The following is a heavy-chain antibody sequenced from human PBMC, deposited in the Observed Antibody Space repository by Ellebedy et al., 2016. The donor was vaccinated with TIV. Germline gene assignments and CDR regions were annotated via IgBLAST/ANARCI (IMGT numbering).Heavy chain of an antibody. V-gene: IGHV1-69*13. Sequence: SVKVSXXASGGTFSSYAISWVRQAPGQGLEWMGGIIPIFGTANYAQKFQGRVTITADESTSTAYMELSSLRSEDTAVYYCARDPATVTTLYGMDVWGQGTTVTVSS. D-gene: IGHD4-17*01. J-gene: IGHJ6*02. CDR1: GGTFSSYA. CDR3: ARDPATVTTLYGMDV. CDR2: IIPIFGTA.